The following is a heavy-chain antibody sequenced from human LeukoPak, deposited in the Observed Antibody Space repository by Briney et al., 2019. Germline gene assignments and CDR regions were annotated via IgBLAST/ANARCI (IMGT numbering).Heavy chain of an antibody. J-gene: IGHJ6*02. CDR3: ARDFGLSVFYYYGMDV. V-gene: IGHV1-2*06. D-gene: IGHD3-3*01. CDR1: GYTFTGYY. CDR2: INPNSGGT. Sequence: ASVKVSCKASGYTFTGYYMHWVRQAPRQGLEWMGRINPNSGGTNYAQKFQGRVTMTRDTSISTAYMELSRLRSDDTAVYYCARDFGLSVFYYYGMDVWGQGTTVTVSS.